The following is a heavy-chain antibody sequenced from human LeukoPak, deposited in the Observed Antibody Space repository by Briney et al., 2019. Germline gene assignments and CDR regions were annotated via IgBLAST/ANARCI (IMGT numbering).Heavy chain of an antibody. CDR2: IVVGSGNT. CDR1: GFTFTRSA. D-gene: IGHD1-26*01. V-gene: IGHV1-58*01. CDR3: AASPPLNSGSYNYFDY. Sequence: SVKVSCKASGFTFTRSAVQWVRQARGQRLEWIGWIVVGSGNTNYAQRFQERVTITRDMSTSTAYMELSSLRSEDTAVYYCAASPPLNSGSYNYFDYWGQGTLVTVSS. J-gene: IGHJ4*02.